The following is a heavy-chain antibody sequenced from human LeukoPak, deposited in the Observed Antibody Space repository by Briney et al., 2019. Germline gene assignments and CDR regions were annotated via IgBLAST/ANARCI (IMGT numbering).Heavy chain of an antibody. CDR1: GGSISRGSYY. D-gene: IGHD1/OR15-1a*01. CDR2: TYYSGST. Sequence: PSETLSLTCTVSGGSISRGSYYWGWIRQPPGKGLEWIGSTYYSGSTYYNPSLKSRVTISVDTSKNQFSLKVNSVTAAETAVYYCVGHLYPHEAGTTASPPGYWGQGTLVTVSS. V-gene: IGHV4-39*01. J-gene: IGHJ4*02. CDR3: VGHLYPHEAGTTASPPGY.